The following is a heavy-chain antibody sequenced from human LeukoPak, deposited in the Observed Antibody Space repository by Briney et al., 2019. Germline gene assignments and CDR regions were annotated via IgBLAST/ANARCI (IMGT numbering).Heavy chain of an antibody. V-gene: IGHV3-7*01. J-gene: IGHJ4*02. CDR1: GFTFSNYW. CDR2: IKPTGSET. Sequence: PGGSLRLSCAASGFTFSNYWMTWVRQAPGQGPEFLANIKPTGSETYYVDPVKGRFTISRDNAKNLVYLQMNTLRAEDTAVYSCGRFGYVAGIDLWGQGTLVTVSS. CDR3: GRFGYVAGIDL. D-gene: IGHD6-19*01.